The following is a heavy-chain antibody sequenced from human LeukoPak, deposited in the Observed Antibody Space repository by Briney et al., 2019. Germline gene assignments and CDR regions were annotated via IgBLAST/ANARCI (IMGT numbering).Heavy chain of an antibody. D-gene: IGHD5-18*01. CDR2: INHSGST. CDR3: ARRQRRGYSYGYPYDY. V-gene: IGHV4-34*01. CDR1: GGSFSSYY. J-gene: IGHJ4*02. Sequence: SETLSLTCAVYGGSFSSYYWSWIRQPPGKGLEWIGEINHSGSTNYNPSLKSRVTISVDTSKNQFSLKLSSVTAADTAVYYCARRQRRGYSYGYPYDYWGQGTLVTVSS.